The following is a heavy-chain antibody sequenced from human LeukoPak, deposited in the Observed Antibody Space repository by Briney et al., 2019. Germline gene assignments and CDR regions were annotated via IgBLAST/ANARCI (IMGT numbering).Heavy chain of an antibody. J-gene: IGHJ4*02. D-gene: IGHD5-18*01. V-gene: IGHV1-46*01. CDR2: INPSGGDT. Sequence: GASVKVSCKASGYTFTRYYMHWVRQAPGQGLEWMGTINPSGGDTRYAQKFQGRVTMTRDTSTSTVYMELSSLTSDDTAVYHCARGEGYSYGYGDNWGQGTLVTVSS. CDR1: GYTFTRYY. CDR3: ARGEGYSYGYGDN.